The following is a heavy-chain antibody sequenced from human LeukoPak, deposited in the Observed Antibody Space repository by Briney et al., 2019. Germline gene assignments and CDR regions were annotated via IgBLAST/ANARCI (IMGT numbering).Heavy chain of an antibody. D-gene: IGHD1-26*01. CDR2: ILDDGGQE. CDR3: ARGVRVPIVGFWMASDDLVDGDY. Sequence: QLGGSLRLSCAASEFTFSDYAMHWVRQAPGKGLEWVASILDDGGQESYADSVQGRFAISRDNSKKTLYLQMNSLRAEDTAVYYCARGVRVPIVGFWMASDDLVDGDYWGQGTLVIVSS. CDR1: EFTFSDYA. V-gene: IGHV3-30*09. J-gene: IGHJ4*02.